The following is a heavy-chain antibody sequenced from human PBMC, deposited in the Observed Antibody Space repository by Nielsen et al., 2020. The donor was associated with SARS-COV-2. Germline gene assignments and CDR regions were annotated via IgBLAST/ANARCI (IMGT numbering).Heavy chain of an antibody. J-gene: IGHJ4*02. V-gene: IGHV5-51*01. Sequence: GGSLRLSCKGSGYSFTSYWIGWVRQMPGKDLECMGIIYPVDSDTRYSPSFRGQVTISADKSINTAYLQWSSLKASDTAMYYCARLGYCSSGSCYSPELDYWGQGTLVTVS. CDR3: ARLGYCSSGSCYSPELDY. CDR1: GYSFTSYW. CDR2: IYPVDSDT. D-gene: IGHD2-15*01.